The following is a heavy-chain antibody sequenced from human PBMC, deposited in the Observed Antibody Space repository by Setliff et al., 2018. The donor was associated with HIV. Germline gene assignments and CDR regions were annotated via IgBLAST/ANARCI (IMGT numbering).Heavy chain of an antibody. CDR2: IYYSGST. CDR3: ARDDTLLWFGEPKSDDY. CDR1: GGSISSSSYY. Sequence: PSETLSLTCTVSGGSISSSSYYWGWIRQPPGKGLEWIGSIYYSGSTYYNPSLKSRVTISVDTSKNQFSLKLSSVTAADTAVYYCARDDTLLWFGEPKSDDYWGQGTLVTVSS. V-gene: IGHV4-39*07. J-gene: IGHJ4*02. D-gene: IGHD3-10*01.